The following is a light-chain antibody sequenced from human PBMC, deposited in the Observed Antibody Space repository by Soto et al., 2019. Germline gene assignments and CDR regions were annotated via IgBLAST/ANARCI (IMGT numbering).Light chain of an antibody. V-gene: IGLV2-8*01. J-gene: IGLJ1*01. CDR1: SSDVGGYNS. Sequence: QSALTQPPSASGSPGQSVTVSCTGTSSDVGGYNSVSWYQQHPDKAPKLMIYDVSQRPSGVPDRFSGSKSGNTASLTVSGLQAEDEADYYCSSYAGTHIVFATGTKLTVL. CDR2: DVS. CDR3: SSYAGTHIV.